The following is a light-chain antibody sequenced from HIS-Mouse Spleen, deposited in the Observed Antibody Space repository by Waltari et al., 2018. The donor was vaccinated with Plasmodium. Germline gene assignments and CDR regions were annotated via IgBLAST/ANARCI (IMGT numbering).Light chain of an antibody. CDR3: QAWDSSTVV. V-gene: IGLV3-1*01. CDR2: QDS. J-gene: IGLJ2*01. Sequence: SYELTQPPSVSVSPGQTASIPCPGDKLGDKYACWYQQKPGQSPVLVIYQDSKRPSGFPERFSGSNSGNTATLTISGTQAMDEADYYCQAWDSSTVVFGGGTKLTVL. CDR1: KLGDKY.